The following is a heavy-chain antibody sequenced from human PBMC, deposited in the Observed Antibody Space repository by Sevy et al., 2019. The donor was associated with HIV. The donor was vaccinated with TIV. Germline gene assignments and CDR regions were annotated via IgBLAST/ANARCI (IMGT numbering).Heavy chain of an antibody. J-gene: IGHJ6*03. CDR2: IKQDGSEK. D-gene: IGHD7-27*01. V-gene: IGHV3-7*03. CDR1: GFTFSSYW. Sequence: GGSLRLSCAASGFTFSSYWMSWVRQAPGKGLEWVANIKQDGSEKYYVDSVKGRFTISRDNAKNSLYLQMNSLRAEDTAVYYCARNWGYSYYYMGVWGKGTTVTVSS. CDR3: ARNWGYSYYYMGV.